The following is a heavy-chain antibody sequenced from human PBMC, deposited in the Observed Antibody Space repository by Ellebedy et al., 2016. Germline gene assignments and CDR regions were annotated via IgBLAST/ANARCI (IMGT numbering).Heavy chain of an antibody. CDR1: GFTVSRTY. CDR2: IYRGGNT. CDR3: AREQIYGDFPYYFDY. V-gene: IGHV3-53*01. D-gene: IGHD4-17*01. J-gene: IGHJ4*02. Sequence: GGSLRLXXAVSGFTVSRTYMSWVRQAPGKGLEWVSAIYRGGNTYYADSVKGRFTISRDNSKNTVFLQMNSLRAEDTAVYYCAREQIYGDFPYYFDYWGQGTLVTVAS.